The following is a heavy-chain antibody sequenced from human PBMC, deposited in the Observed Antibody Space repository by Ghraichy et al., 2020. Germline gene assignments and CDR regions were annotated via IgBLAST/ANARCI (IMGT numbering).Heavy chain of an antibody. D-gene: IGHD7-27*01. CDR2: IYTSGST. J-gene: IGHJ6*03. Sequence: SETLSLTCTVSGGSISSGSYYWSWIRQPAGKGLEWIGRIYTSGSTNYNPSLKSRVTMSVDTSKNQFSLKLSSVTAADTAVYYCARLNWVLYYMDVWGKGTTVTVSS. CDR1: GGSISSGSYY. V-gene: IGHV4-61*02. CDR3: ARLNWVLYYMDV.